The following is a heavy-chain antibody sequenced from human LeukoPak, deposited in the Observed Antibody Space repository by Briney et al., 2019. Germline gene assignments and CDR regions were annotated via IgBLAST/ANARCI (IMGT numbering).Heavy chain of an antibody. V-gene: IGHV4-38-2*02. J-gene: IGHJ5*02. D-gene: IGHD3-3*01. Sequence: SETLSLTCTVSGYSISSGYYWGWIRQPPGKGLEWIGSIYHSGSTYYNPSLKSRVTISVDTSKDQFSLKLSSVTAADTAVYYCATSIPKEYYDFWSGPNWFDPWGQGTLVTVSS. CDR3: ATSIPKEYYDFWSGPNWFDP. CDR2: IYHSGST. CDR1: GYSISSGYY.